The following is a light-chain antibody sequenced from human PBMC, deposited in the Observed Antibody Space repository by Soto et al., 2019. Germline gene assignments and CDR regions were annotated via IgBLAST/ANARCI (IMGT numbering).Light chain of an antibody. CDR3: QQYYNTPVA. CDR2: WAS. J-gene: IGKJ1*01. Sequence: IVMTQSPDSLAVSLGERATINCKSSQSLLYTSNNKNYLAWYQQKPGQPPKLVIYWASTRESGVPDRFSGSGSGTDFTLTISSLQAEDVAVYYCQQYYNTPVAFGQGTKVEIK. V-gene: IGKV4-1*01. CDR1: QSLLYTSNNKNY.